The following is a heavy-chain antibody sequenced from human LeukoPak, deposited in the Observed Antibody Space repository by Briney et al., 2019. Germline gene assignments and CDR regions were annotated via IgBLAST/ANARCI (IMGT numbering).Heavy chain of an antibody. D-gene: IGHD2-21*01. CDR3: ARDCGGDCYYDY. V-gene: IGHV3-23*01. CDR1: GFTFSSYA. CDR2: ISGSGGST. Sequence: PGGSLRLSCAASGFTFSSYAMSWVRQAPGKGLEWVSAISGSGGSTYYADSVKGPFTISRDNSKNTLYLQMNSLRAEDTAVYCCARDCGGDCYYDYWGQGTLVTVSS. J-gene: IGHJ4*02.